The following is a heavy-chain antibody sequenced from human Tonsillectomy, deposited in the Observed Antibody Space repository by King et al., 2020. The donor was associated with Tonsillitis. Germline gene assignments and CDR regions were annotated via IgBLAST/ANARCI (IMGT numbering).Heavy chain of an antibody. J-gene: IGHJ4*02. Sequence: LQLVQSGAEVKKPGASVKVSCKASGYTFTSYDINWVRQATGQGLEWMGWMNPHSGNTGYAQKFQGRVTMTRSTSISTAYMELSSLKSEDTALYYCAGGWNYGSGSYYDYWGQGTLVTVSS. CDR3: AGGWNYGSGSYYDY. CDR2: MNPHSGNT. CDR1: GYTFTSYD. D-gene: IGHD3-10*01. V-gene: IGHV1-8*01.